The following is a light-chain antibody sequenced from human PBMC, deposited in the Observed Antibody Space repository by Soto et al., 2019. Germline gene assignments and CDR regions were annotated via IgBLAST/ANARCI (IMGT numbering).Light chain of an antibody. V-gene: IGLV2-14*01. J-gene: IGLJ1*01. Sequence: QSALTQPASVSGSPGQSITISCTGTSSDVGGYNYVSWYQQHPGKAPKVMIYEVSNRPLGVSNRFSGSKSGNTASLTISGLQAEDGADYYCSSYTSSNTYVFGTGTKVTVL. CDR2: EVS. CDR1: SSDVGGYNY. CDR3: SSYTSSNTYV.